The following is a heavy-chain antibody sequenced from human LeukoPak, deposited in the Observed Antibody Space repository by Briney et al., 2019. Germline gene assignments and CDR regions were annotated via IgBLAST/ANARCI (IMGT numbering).Heavy chain of an antibody. J-gene: IGHJ6*03. V-gene: IGHV4-34*01. CDR3: AREFTQPLAREHYHYMDV. CDR2: INHSGST. CDR1: SGSFSGYY. Sequence: SQTLSLTCAVYSGSFSGYYCGWIRQPQGKGLEWIGEINHSGSTNYNPTLKSRVTISVDTSKNQFSLKLSAVTAADTAVYYCAREFTQPLAREHYHYMDVWGKGTRVTVSS. D-gene: IGHD3-3*02.